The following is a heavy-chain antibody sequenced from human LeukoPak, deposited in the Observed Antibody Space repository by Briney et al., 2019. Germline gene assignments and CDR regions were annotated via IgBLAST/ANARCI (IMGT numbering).Heavy chain of an antibody. Sequence: SETLSLTCTVSGYSISSGYYWGWIRQPPGKGLEWIGSIYHSGSTYYNPSLKSRVTISVDTSKNQFSLKLSSVTAADTAVYHCARDRFGSSSLNWFDPWGQGTLVTLSS. CDR1: GYSISSGYY. V-gene: IGHV4-38-2*02. D-gene: IGHD6-6*01. J-gene: IGHJ5*02. CDR2: IYHSGST. CDR3: ARDRFGSSSLNWFDP.